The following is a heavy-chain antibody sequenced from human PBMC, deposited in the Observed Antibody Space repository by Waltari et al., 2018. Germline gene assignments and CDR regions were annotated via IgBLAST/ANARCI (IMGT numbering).Heavy chain of an antibody. Sequence: QVQLQQWGAGLLKPSETLSLTCAVYGGSFSGYYWSWIRQPPGQGLEWIGEINHSGSTNSNPSRKGRVTISVDTSKSQFSLKLSFVTAADTAVYYCARGRFDVRITIFGVVPGHGMDVWGQGTTVTVSS. J-gene: IGHJ6*02. D-gene: IGHD3-3*01. CDR1: GGSFSGYY. CDR2: INHSGST. CDR3: ARGRFDVRITIFGVVPGHGMDV. V-gene: IGHV4-34*01.